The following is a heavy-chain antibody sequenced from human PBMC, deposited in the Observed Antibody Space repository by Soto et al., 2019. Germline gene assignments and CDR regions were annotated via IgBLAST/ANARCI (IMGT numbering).Heavy chain of an antibody. J-gene: IGHJ5*02. CDR3: AAGDYLRGFSYREIKWFDP. CDR1: SGSISSYY. CDR2: IHYTGNT. Sequence: SETLSLTCTVSSGSISSYYWSWIRQPPGKGLEWIGYIHYTGNTNSNPSLKGRVTLSIDPSWKQSSLKLWSVTAEDTPVYYCAAGDYLRGFSYREIKWFDPWGQGTLVTVSS. V-gene: IGHV4-59*01. D-gene: IGHD5-12*01.